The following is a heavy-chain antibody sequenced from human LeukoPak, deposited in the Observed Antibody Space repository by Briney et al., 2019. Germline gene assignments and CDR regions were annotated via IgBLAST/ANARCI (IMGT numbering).Heavy chain of an antibody. V-gene: IGHV3-30-3*01. CDR2: ISYDGSNE. J-gene: IGHJ4*02. Sequence: GGSLRLSCAASGFTFSSYAMYWVRQAPGKGLEWVAVISYDGSNEYYADSVKGRFTISRDSSKNLYLQMNSLRPEDTAVYYCARAATWIQLWAMGVDYWGQGTLVTVFS. D-gene: IGHD5-18*01. CDR3: ARAATWIQLWAMGVDY. CDR1: GFTFSSYA.